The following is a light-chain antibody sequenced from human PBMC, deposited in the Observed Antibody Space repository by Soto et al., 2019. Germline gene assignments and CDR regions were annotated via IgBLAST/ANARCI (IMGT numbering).Light chain of an antibody. V-gene: IGLV2-8*01. CDR3: SSFAGTNKV. CDR1: SSDVGGYDF. Sequence: QSVLTQPPSASGSPGQSVTISCTGTSSDVGGYDFVSWYQQHPGKAPKLIIYEVSQRPSGVPDRFSGSKSDNTASLTVSGLQAEDDADYYCSSFAGTNKVFGGGTQLTVL. J-gene: IGLJ2*01. CDR2: EVS.